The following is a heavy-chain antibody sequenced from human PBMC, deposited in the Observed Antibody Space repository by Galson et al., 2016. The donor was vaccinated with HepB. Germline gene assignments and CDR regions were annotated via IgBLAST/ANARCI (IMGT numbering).Heavy chain of an antibody. CDR1: GFTFSIYA. V-gene: IGHV3-23*01. CDR2: ISGGADSR. CDR3: AAILGYCRGGSCYGDY. J-gene: IGHJ4*02. Sequence: SLRLSCAASGFTFSIYAMSWVRQAPGKGLEWVSSISGGADSRYYADSVKGRFTISRDNSKNTLYLQMHSLGAEDTAVYYCAAILGYCRGGSCYGDYWGQGTLVTVSS. D-gene: IGHD2-15*01.